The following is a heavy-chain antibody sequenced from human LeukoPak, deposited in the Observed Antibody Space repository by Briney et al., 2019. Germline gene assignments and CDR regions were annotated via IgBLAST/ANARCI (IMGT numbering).Heavy chain of an antibody. J-gene: IGHJ5*02. CDR1: GDSINAYY. CDR3: ARRRAEGGSNGHYNWFDP. CDR2: IYFSGTT. D-gene: IGHD6-13*01. V-gene: IGHV4-59*08. Sequence: SETLSLTCTVSGDSINAYYWGWIRQPPGKGLEWIGYIYFSGTTKYNPSLESRVTISVDTSKNQISLKLSSVTAADTAVYYCARRRAEGGSNGHYNWFDPWGQGILVTVSS.